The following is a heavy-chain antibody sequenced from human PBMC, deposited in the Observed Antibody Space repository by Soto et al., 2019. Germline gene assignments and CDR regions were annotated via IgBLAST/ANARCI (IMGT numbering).Heavy chain of an antibody. D-gene: IGHD5-18*01. V-gene: IGHV4-4*07. Sequence: QVQLQESGPGLVKTSETLSLTCTVSGVSISPYYWTWIRQPAGKGLEWIGHLYSGGRATYNPSLKNRVTMSSFRDHFSLTLKSVTAADTAVYYCARHFDVNTALDYYYFDLWGRGALVTVSS. CDR3: ARHFDVNTALDYYYFDL. CDR2: LYSGGRA. CDR1: GVSISPYY. J-gene: IGHJ2*01.